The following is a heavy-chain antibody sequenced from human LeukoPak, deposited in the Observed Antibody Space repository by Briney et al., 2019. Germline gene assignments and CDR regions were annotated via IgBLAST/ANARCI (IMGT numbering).Heavy chain of an antibody. CDR3: ASGRSSWPYYYYYMDV. J-gene: IGHJ6*03. CDR2: IYYSGST. CDR1: GGSISSSSYY. V-gene: IGHV4-39*01. Sequence: PSETLSLTCTVSGGSISSSSYYWGWIRQPPGKGLEWIGSIYYSGSTYYNPSLKSRVTISVDTSKNQFSLKLSSVTAADTAVYYCASGRSSWPYYYYYMDVWGKGTTVTISS. D-gene: IGHD6-13*01.